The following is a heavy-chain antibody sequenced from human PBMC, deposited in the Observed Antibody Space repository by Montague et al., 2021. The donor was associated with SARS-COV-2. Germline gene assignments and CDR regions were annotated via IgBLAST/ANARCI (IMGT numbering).Heavy chain of an antibody. CDR2: IHHGGST. CDR3: ARLGDGVVPSPILGVGPYYSYYYMDV. D-gene: IGHD3-10*01. V-gene: IGHV4-34*01. CDR1: GGSFSRYY. J-gene: IGHJ6*03. Sequence: SETLSLTCAVSGGSFSRYYWSWIRQPPGKGLEWIGEIHHGGSTNXNPSLKSRVTISADTSKNQFSLKLTSVAAADTAVYYCARLGDGVVPSPILGVGPYYSYYYMDVWGKGTTVTVSS.